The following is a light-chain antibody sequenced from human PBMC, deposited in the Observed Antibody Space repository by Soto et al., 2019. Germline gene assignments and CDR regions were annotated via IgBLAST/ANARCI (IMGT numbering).Light chain of an antibody. V-gene: IGLV2-14*01. CDR1: SSDVGGYNY. Sequence: QSVLTQPASVSGSPGQSITISCTGTSSDVGGYNYVSWYQQHPGKAPKLMIYEVSNRPSGVSNRFSGSKSGNTASLTISGLQAEDEADYYCSSYTSSSIDYVFGTGTKPTVL. CDR2: EVS. CDR3: SSYTSSSIDYV. J-gene: IGLJ1*01.